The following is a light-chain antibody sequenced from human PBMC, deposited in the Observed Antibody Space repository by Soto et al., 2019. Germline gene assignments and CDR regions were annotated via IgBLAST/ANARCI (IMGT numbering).Light chain of an antibody. Sequence: QSVLTQPASVPGSPGQSSTICCSGTSSDVGGYNYVSWHQQHPGKAPKLMIYAVTDRPSGVSSRFSGSKSGNTASLTISGLQAEDEADYYCSTYTSSSTLFGNGTKVTVL. CDR3: STYTSSSTL. CDR1: SSDVGGYNY. CDR2: AVT. V-gene: IGLV2-14*01. J-gene: IGLJ1*01.